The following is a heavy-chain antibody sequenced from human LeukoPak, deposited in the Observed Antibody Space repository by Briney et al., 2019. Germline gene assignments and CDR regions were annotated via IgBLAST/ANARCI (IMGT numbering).Heavy chain of an antibody. J-gene: IGHJ1*01. Sequence: GGSLRLSYAASGFTFSNYWMTWIRQASGKGLEWVANIKQDGIEKYYVDSVEGRFTVSRDNTKNSLFLQMHSLRAEDTAVYYCARGSSGYYCDHFQTWGQGSLVSVSS. V-gene: IGHV3-7*01. CDR2: IKQDGIEK. D-gene: IGHD3-22*01. CDR1: GFTFSNYW. CDR3: ARGSSGYYCDHFQT.